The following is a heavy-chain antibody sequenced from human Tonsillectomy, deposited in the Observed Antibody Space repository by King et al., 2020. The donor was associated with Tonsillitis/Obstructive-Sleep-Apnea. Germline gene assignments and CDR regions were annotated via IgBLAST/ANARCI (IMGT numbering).Heavy chain of an antibody. CDR3: AKNYYDSSGPRYFYYYMDV. CDR1: GFTFNTYA. D-gene: IGHD3-22*01. Sequence: VQLVESGGGLVQPGGSLRLSCAASGFTFNTYAMSWVRQAPGKGLEWVSAISSSGGGTYYADSVKGRFTISRDNSKNTLYLQMNSLRAEDTAVYYCAKNYYDSSGPRYFYYYMDVWGRGTTVTVSS. V-gene: IGHV3-23*04. CDR2: ISSSGGGT. J-gene: IGHJ6*03.